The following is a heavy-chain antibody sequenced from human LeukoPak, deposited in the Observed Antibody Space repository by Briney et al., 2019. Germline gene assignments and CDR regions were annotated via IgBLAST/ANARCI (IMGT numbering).Heavy chain of an antibody. CDR1: GFTFNSYW. D-gene: IGHD3-10*01. CDR3: ARQLGGSGSY. J-gene: IGHJ4*02. Sequence: PGGSLGLSCAASGFTFNSYWMSWVRQAPGKGLEWVANIKQDGSEKYYVDSVKGRFTISRDNAKNSVYLQMNSLRAEDTAVYYCARQLGGSGSYWGQGTLVTVSS. V-gene: IGHV3-7*01. CDR2: IKQDGSEK.